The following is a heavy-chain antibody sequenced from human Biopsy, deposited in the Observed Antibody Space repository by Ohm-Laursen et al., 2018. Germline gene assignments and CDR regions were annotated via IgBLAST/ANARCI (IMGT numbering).Heavy chain of an antibody. CDR2: IVPILGHL. Sequence: SVKVSCKASGGTSTNYAFGWVRQAPGQGLEWVGRIVPILGHLNYAQRFQGRVSITADKSTTYVYMELSRLTSGDTAVYYCAADADGYYTEFDYWDPGTLVTVPS. CDR3: AADADGYYTEFDY. D-gene: IGHD3-3*01. V-gene: IGHV1-69*04. CDR1: GGTSTNYA. J-gene: IGHJ4*02.